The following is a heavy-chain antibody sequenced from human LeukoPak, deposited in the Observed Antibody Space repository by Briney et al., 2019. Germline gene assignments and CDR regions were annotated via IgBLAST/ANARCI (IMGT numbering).Heavy chain of an antibody. Sequence: GGSLRLSCAASGFTVSSNYMSWVRQAPGKGLEWVSVIYSGGSTYSADSVKGRFTISRDNSKNTLYLQMNSLRAEDTAVYYCAREGSQILWFGELYFDYWGQGTLVTVSS. J-gene: IGHJ4*02. V-gene: IGHV3-53*01. CDR2: IYSGGST. CDR1: GFTVSSNY. CDR3: AREGSQILWFGELYFDY. D-gene: IGHD3-10*01.